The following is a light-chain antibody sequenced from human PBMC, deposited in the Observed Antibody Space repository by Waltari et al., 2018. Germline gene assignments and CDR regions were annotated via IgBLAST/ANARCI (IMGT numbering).Light chain of an antibody. V-gene: IGKV3-20*01. CDR3: QHYVGLPVT. CDR2: GAS. J-gene: IGKJ1*01. CDR1: ESIGRA. Sequence: VLTQSPGTLSLSPGERATLSCRASESIGRALAWYQQKPGQAPRLLIYGASTRATGIPDRFSGSGSGTDFSLTISRLEPEDFEVYYCQHYVGLPVTFGEGTRVEI.